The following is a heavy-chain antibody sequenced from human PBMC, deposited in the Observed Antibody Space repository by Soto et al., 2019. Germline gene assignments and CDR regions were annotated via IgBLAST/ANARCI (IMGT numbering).Heavy chain of an antibody. Sequence: PSEPLSVTCPVAGGRIARFYWTWIRQSPGKGLESIGYVYYNGSTNYNPALKGRVTISLDTSKSQFSLRLSSVPAAATAVYYCARTRGRGQWRDFYFDFWGQGSLVTVSS. CDR3: ARTRGRGQWRDFYFDF. J-gene: IGHJ4*02. D-gene: IGHD6-19*01. CDR2: VYYNGST. CDR1: GGRIARFY. V-gene: IGHV4-59*12.